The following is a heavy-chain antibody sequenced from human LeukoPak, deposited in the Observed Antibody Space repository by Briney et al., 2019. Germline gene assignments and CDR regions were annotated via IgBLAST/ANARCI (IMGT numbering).Heavy chain of an antibody. V-gene: IGHV3-48*03. J-gene: IGHJ4*02. Sequence: PGGSLRLSCAASGFTFETYEMNWVRQAPEKGLEWISYIAGGGDTIYYADSVKGRFTISRDNAKNSLYLQMNSLRADDTAVYYCARERTTIVSGTTIGAYWGQGTLVTVSS. CDR1: GFTFETYE. D-gene: IGHD2/OR15-2a*01. CDR3: ARERTTIVSGTTIGAY. CDR2: IAGGGDTI.